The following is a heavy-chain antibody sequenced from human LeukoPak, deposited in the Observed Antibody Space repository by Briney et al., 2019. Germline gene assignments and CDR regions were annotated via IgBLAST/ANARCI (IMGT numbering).Heavy chain of an antibody. CDR1: GYTFTSYG. CDR3: ARDPHGSGSYYKPYYFDY. Sequence: ASVKVSCKASGYTFTSYGIRWVRQAPGQGLEWMGWISAYNGNTNYAQKLQDRVTMTTDTSTSTAYMELRSLRSDDTAVYYCARDPHGSGSYYKPYYFDYWGQGTLVTVSS. CDR2: ISAYNGNT. V-gene: IGHV1-18*01. J-gene: IGHJ4*02. D-gene: IGHD3-10*01.